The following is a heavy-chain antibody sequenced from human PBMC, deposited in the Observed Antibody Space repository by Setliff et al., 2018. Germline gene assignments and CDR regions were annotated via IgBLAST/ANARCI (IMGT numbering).Heavy chain of an antibody. Sequence: PSETLSLTCTVSGDSIDSAFWNWIRQSPEKGLEWIGYIYHSGSTYYNPSLKSRVTISVDRSKSQFSLKLSSVTAADTAIYFCARAVDSSGYFPFWYFDLWGRGTLVTVSS. D-gene: IGHD3-22*01. J-gene: IGHJ2*01. CDR3: ARAVDSSGYFPFWYFDL. CDR1: GDSIDSAF. CDR2: IYHSGST. V-gene: IGHV4-59*13.